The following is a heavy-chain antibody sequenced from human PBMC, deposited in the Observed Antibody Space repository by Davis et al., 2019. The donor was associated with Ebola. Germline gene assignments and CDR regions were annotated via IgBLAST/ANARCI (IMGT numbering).Heavy chain of an antibody. D-gene: IGHD6-13*01. CDR3: ASPTGQQLGFYYYYGMDV. V-gene: IGHV1-18*01. CDR2: ISAYNGNT. J-gene: IGHJ6*02. CDR1: GYTFTSYG. Sequence: AASVKVSCKASGYTFTSYGISWVRQAPGQGLAWMGWISAYNGNTNYAQKLQGRVTMTTDTSTSTAYMELRSLRSDDTAVYYCASPTGQQLGFYYYYGMDVWGQGTTVTVSS.